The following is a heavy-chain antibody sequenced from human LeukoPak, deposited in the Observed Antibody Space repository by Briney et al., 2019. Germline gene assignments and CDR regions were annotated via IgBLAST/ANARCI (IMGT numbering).Heavy chain of an antibody. CDR2: IRGNGDRT. V-gene: IGHV3-23*01. Sequence: GGSLRLSCAASRFTLSSYWMHWVRQAPGKGLEWVSTIRGNGDRTHYADSVKGRFTISRDNSKNTLYLQMNSLRGEDSAIYYCAKGQELDDGVFDSWGQGTLVTVSS. CDR1: RFTLSSYW. J-gene: IGHJ4*02. D-gene: IGHD1-1*01. CDR3: AKGQELDDGVFDS.